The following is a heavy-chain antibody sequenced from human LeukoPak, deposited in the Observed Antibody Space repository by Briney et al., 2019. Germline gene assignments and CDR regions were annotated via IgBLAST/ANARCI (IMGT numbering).Heavy chain of an antibody. J-gene: IGHJ4*02. CDR2: IYYSGST. V-gene: IGHV4-30-4*01. CDR1: GGSISRGDYY. CDR3: ARGKSKFDY. Sequence: TLSLTCTVSGGSISRGDYYWSWIRQPPGKGLEWIGYIYYSGSTDYNPSLKSRVTISVDTSKNQFSLKLSSVTAADTVVYYCARGKSKFDYWGQGTLVTVSS.